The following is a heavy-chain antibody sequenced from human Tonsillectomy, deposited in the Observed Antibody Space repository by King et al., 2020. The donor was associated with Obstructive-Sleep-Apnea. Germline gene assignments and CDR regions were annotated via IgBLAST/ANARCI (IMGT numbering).Heavy chain of an antibody. J-gene: IGHJ4*02. V-gene: IGHV4-31*03. CDR3: ARDGKQGPFDC. CDR1: GGSITDGGHY. CDR2: IYESGST. Sequence: VQLQESGPGLVKPSQTLSLTCNVSGGSITDGGHYWPWIRQHPGKGLEWIGNIYESGSTFYHPSLRSRATISADTSKNQFSLKLRTVTAADTAVYFCARDGKQGPFDCWGQGTLVTVSS.